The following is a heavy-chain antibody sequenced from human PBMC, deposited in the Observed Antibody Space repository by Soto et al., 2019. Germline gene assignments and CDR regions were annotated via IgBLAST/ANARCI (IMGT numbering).Heavy chain of an antibody. V-gene: IGHV3-30*18. CDR2: ISYDGSNK. J-gene: IGHJ6*02. Sequence: GGSLRLSCAASGFTFSSYGMHWVRQAPGKGLEWVAVISYDGSNKYYADSVKGRFTISRDNSKNTLYLQMNSLRAEDTAVYYRAKDASYYDSSGYYYYYYYGMDVWGQGTTVTVSS. CDR1: GFTFSSYG. CDR3: AKDASYYDSSGYYYYYYYGMDV. D-gene: IGHD3-22*01.